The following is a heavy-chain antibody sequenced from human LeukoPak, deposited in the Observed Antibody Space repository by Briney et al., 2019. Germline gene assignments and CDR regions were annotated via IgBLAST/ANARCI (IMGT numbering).Heavy chain of an antibody. V-gene: IGHV3-23*01. J-gene: IGHJ4*02. CDR1: GFTFSSYA. CDR2: ISGGGTST. D-gene: IGHD3-22*01. CDR3: AKDRDLTMIVVAYLWDY. Sequence: PGGSLRLSCAASGFTFSSYAMSWVRQAPGKGLEWVSVISGGGTSTYYADSVKGRFTISKDNSRNTLYLQMNSLRAEDTAVYYCAKDRDLTMIVVAYLWDYWGQGTLVTVSS.